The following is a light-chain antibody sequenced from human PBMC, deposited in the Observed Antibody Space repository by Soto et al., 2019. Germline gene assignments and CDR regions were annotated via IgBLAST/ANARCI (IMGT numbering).Light chain of an antibody. V-gene: IGLV2-14*01. CDR2: DVS. CDR3: SSYTSSSTLLYV. J-gene: IGLJ1*01. Sequence: QSALTQPASVSGCPGQSITISCTGTSSDVGGYNYVSRYKQHPGKAPKLMIYDVSNRTSGVSNRFSGSKCGNPPSLTLSGLQAEDEDQYSCSSYTSSSTLLYVFGTRTKMTVL. CDR1: SSDVGGYNY.